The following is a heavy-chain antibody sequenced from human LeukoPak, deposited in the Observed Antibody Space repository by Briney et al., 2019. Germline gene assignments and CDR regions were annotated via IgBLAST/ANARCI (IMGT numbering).Heavy chain of an antibody. D-gene: IGHD1-14*01. V-gene: IGHV1-46*01. CDR2: INPSGGST. CDR1: GYTFTSYY. CDR3: ARDGREISRTPECFQH. J-gene: IGHJ1*01. Sequence: ASVKVSCKASGYTFTSYYMHWVRQAPGQGLEWMGIINPSGGSTTYAQKFQGRVTMIRDTSTSTVYMELSSLRSEDTAVYYCARDGREISRTPECFQHWGQGTLVTVSS.